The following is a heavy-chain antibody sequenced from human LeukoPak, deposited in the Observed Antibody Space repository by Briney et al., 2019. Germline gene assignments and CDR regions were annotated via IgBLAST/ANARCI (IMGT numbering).Heavy chain of an antibody. CDR3: AKDTVRGVSGFDY. J-gene: IGHJ4*02. CDR1: GFTFSSYA. Sequence: GGSLRLSCAASGFTFSSYAMSWVRQAPGKGLEWVSAISGSDGSTYYADSVKGRFTISRDNSKNTLYLQMNSLRAEDTAVHYCAKDTVRGVSGFDYWGQGTLVTVSS. V-gene: IGHV3-23*01. D-gene: IGHD3-10*01. CDR2: ISGSDGST.